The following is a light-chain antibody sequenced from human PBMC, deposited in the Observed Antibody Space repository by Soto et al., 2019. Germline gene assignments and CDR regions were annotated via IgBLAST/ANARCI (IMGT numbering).Light chain of an antibody. CDR2: GAS. CDR1: QSVSGN. J-gene: IGKJ2*01. CDR3: QHYADSPHT. V-gene: IGKV3-15*01. Sequence: EIVMTQSPATLSVSPGERATLSCRASQSVSGNLAWYQQKPGQAPRLLIYGASTRATGIPARFSGSGSGTDFILTISRLEPEDFAVYYCQHYADSPHTFGQGTKLEIK.